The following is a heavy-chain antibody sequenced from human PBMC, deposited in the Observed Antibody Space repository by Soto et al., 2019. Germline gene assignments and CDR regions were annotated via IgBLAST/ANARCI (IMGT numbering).Heavy chain of an antibody. CDR1: GGSISSYY. CDR2: IYYSGST. D-gene: IGHD3-3*01. Sequence: SETLSLTCTVSGGSISSYYWSWIRQPPGKGLEWIGYIYYSGSTNYNPSLKSRVTISVDTSKNQFSLKLSSVTAADTAVYCCARTGYDGYNFYYYYGMDVWGQGTTVTVSS. V-gene: IGHV4-59*01. CDR3: ARTGYDGYNFYYYYGMDV. J-gene: IGHJ6*02.